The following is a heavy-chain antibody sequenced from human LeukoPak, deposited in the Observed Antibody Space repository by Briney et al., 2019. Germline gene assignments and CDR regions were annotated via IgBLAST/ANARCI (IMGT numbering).Heavy chain of an antibody. CDR3: ARGAFGANPNWFDP. V-gene: IGHV1-3*01. CDR2: INAGNGNT. D-gene: IGHD3-3*01. Sequence: GASVKVSCKASGYTFTSYTMHWVRQAPGQRLEWMGWINAGNGNTKYSQKFQGRVTITRDTSASTAYMELSSLRSEDTAVYYCARGAFGANPNWFDPWGQGTLVTVSS. CDR1: GYTFTSYT. J-gene: IGHJ5*02.